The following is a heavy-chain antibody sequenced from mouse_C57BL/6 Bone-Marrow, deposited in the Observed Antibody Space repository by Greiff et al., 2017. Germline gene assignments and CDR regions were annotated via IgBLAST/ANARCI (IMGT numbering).Heavy chain of an antibody. J-gene: IGHJ4*01. CDR2: IYPGGGYT. CDR3: ARYYGSSPYAMYY. V-gene: IGHV1-63*01. CDR1: GYTFTNYW. Sequence: VQLQQSGAELVRPGTSVKMSCKASGYTFTNYWIGWAKQRPGHGLEWIGDIYPGGGYTNYNEKFKGKATLTADKSSSTAYMQFSSLTSEDSAIYYCARYYGSSPYAMYYWGQGTSVTVSS. D-gene: IGHD1-1*01.